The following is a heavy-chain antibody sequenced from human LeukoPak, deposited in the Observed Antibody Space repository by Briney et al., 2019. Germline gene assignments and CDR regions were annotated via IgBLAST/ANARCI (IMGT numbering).Heavy chain of an antibody. CDR1: EFTFSSYS. D-gene: IGHD2-15*01. CDR3: AKTPGDCTGGTCYSFDY. J-gene: IGHJ4*02. V-gene: IGHV3-48*01. CDR2: ITNSGNSK. Sequence: GGSLRLSCAASEFTFSSYSMNWVRQAPGKGLEWVSYITNSGNSKSYADSVKGRFTVSRDNSKNTLYLQMNSLRAEDTAVYYCAKTPGDCTGGTCYSFDYWGQGSLVTVSS.